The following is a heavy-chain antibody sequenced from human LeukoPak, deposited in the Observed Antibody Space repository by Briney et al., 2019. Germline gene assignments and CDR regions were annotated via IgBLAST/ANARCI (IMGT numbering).Heavy chain of an antibody. V-gene: IGHV7-4-1*02. CDR1: GYTFTGYY. CDR3: ARAVVTAIDY. Sequence: ASVEVSCKASGYTFTGYYMHWVRQAPGQGLEWLGWINTNTGNPTYGQGFTGRFVFSLDISVSTAYLQISSLKAEDTAVYYCARAVVTAIDYWGQGTLVTVPS. D-gene: IGHD2-21*02. CDR2: INTNTGNP. J-gene: IGHJ4*02.